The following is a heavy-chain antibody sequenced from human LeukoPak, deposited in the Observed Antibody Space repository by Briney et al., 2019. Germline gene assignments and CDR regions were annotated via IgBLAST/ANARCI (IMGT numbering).Heavy chain of an antibody. J-gene: IGHJ3*02. CDR1: GFTFSSYG. D-gene: IGHD3-3*01. Sequence: GRPLRLSCAASGFTFSSYGMHWVRQAPGKGLEWVAVISYDGSNKYYADSVKGRFTISRDNSKNTLYLQMNSLRAEDTAVYYCAKEKRITIFGVVDMGDAFDIWGQGTMVTVSS. CDR2: ISYDGSNK. V-gene: IGHV3-30*18. CDR3: AKEKRITIFGVVDMGDAFDI.